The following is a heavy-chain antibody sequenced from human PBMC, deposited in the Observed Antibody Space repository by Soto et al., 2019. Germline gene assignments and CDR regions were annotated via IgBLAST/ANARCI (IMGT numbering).Heavy chain of an antibody. CDR3: AGGTDGKKVAY. V-gene: IGHV4-61*03. CDR1: GGSISSGGYY. J-gene: IGHJ4*02. Sequence: SLTCTVSGGSISSGGYYWNWIRQPPGKGLEWIGYFFYTGSTNYNPSLESRLTMSVDVSKNHFSLSLNSVTAADTAVYYCAGGTDGKKVAYWGQGALVTVSS. CDR2: FFYTGST. D-gene: IGHD5-12*01.